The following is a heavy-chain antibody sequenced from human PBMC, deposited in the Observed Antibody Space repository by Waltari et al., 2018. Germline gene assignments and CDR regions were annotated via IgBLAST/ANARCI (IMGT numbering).Heavy chain of an antibody. D-gene: IGHD2-8*02. J-gene: IGHJ6*02. V-gene: IGHV1-3*01. Sequence: QVQFLQSGTGAKKPGASVKVSCKAPGEPFPHHAIPWVRHAPGHTLEWVGWINAGSGGPQYSQKFQGRVTITRDTSASTVYMEMSSLTSEDGAVYYCARDGSTNWWDGMDVWGQGTTVTVSS. CDR1: GEPFPHHA. CDR2: INAGSGGP. CDR3: ARDGSTNWWDGMDV.